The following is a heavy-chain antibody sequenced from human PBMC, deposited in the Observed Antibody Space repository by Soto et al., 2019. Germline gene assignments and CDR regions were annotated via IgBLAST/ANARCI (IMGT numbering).Heavy chain of an antibody. Sequence: PSETLSLTCAVYGGSFSGYYWSWIRQPPGKGLEWIGEINHSGSTNYNPSLKSRVTISVDTSKNQFSLKLSSVTAADTAVYYCARGLRGGTTVTTYYYYYMDVWGKGTTVTVSS. D-gene: IGHD4-4*01. J-gene: IGHJ6*03. CDR1: GGSFSGYY. V-gene: IGHV4-34*01. CDR3: ARGLRGGTTVTTYYYYYMDV. CDR2: INHSGST.